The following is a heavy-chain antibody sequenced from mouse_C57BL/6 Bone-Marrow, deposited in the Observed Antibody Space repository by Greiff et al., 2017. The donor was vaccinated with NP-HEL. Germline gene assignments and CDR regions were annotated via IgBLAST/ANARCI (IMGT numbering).Heavy chain of an antibody. Sequence: VQLQQSGTVLARPGASVKMSCKTSGYTFTSYWMHWVKQRPGQGLEWIGAIYPGNSDTSYNQKFKGKAKLTAVTSASTAYMELSSLTNEDSAVYYCTRKACYDRAWFAYWGQGTLVTVSA. CDR2: IYPGNSDT. CDR1: GYTFTSYW. J-gene: IGHJ3*01. CDR3: TRKACYDRAWFAY. D-gene: IGHD2-10*01. V-gene: IGHV1-5*01.